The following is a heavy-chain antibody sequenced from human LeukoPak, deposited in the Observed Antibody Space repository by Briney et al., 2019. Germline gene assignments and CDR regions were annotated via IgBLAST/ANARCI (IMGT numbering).Heavy chain of an antibody. CDR3: ARADLSPTYDYVWGSYRYGYFDY. CDR1: GYTFTGYY. Sequence: ASVKVSCKGSGYTFTGYYMHWVRQAPGQGVEWMGWIRRNSGGTHYAQKFQGRVTMTRDTSISTVYMELSRLRSDDTAVYYCARADLSPTYDYVWGSYRYGYFDYWGQGTLVTVSS. D-gene: IGHD3-16*02. J-gene: IGHJ4*02. CDR2: IRRNSGGT. V-gene: IGHV1-2*02.